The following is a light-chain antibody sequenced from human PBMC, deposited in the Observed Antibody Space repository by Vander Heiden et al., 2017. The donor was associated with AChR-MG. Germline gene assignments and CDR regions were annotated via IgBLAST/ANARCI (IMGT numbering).Light chain of an antibody. CDR3: MQGTHWLVYT. J-gene: IGKJ2*01. CDR1: HSLVYSDGNTY. V-gene: IGKV2-30*01. CDR2: KVS. Sequence: VTLGQPASISCRSSHSLVYSDGNTYLNWFHQRPGQSPSRLIYKVSNRDSGVPDRFSGSGSGTDFTLKISRVEAEDVGVYYCMQGTHWLVYTLGQGTKLEIK.